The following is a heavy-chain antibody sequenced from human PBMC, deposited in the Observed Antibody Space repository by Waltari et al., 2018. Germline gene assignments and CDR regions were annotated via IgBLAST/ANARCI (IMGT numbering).Heavy chain of an antibody. Sequence: QVQLQESGPGLVKPSETLSLTCTVSGGSISSHYWSWIRQPPGKGLEWIGYIYYSGSTNYTPSIKIRVTISVDTSKNQFSLKLSSVTAADTAVYYCARGGDIMITFGGVMSPFDYWGQGTLVTVSS. CDR1: GGSISSHY. D-gene: IGHD3-16*01. V-gene: IGHV4-59*11. CDR2: IYYSGST. J-gene: IGHJ4*02. CDR3: ARGGDIMITFGGVMSPFDY.